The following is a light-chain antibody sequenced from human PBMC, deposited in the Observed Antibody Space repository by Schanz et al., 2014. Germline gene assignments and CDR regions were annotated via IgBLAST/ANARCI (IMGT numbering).Light chain of an antibody. J-gene: IGLJ2*01. CDR2: DVS. CDR3: CSYAGSYTLL. V-gene: IGLV2-14*01. CDR1: SSDVGAYNY. Sequence: QSALTQPASVSGSPGQSITVSCTGTSSDVGAYNYVSWYQQLPGKAPKLMIYDVSNRPSGVSNRFSGSKSGNTASLTISGLQAEDEADYYCCSYAGSYTLLFGGGTKLTVL.